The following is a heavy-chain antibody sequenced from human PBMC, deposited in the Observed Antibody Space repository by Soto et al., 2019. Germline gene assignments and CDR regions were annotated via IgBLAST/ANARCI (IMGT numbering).Heavy chain of an antibody. J-gene: IGHJ4*02. CDR1: GFTFSNYG. CDR2: ISYDGNNK. V-gene: IGHV3-30*18. D-gene: IGHD3-16*02. Sequence: QVQLVESGGGVVQPGRSLRLSCAASGFTFSNYGMHWVRQAPGKGLEWVAVISYDGNNKYYADSVRGRFTISRDNSKNTLYLRMNSLRAEDTAVYYCAKDQDPYYDYIWGSYPCDYWGQGTLVTVSS. CDR3: AKDQDPYYDYIWGSYPCDY.